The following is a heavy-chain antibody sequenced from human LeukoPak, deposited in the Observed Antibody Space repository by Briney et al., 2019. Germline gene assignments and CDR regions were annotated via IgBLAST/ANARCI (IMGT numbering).Heavy chain of an antibody. CDR2: ISHDGSNK. CDR1: GFTFSSYA. V-gene: IGHV3-30*04. D-gene: IGHD3-22*01. J-gene: IGHJ4*02. CDR3: AREGLDYYDSSGYALY. Sequence: GGSLRLSCAASGFTFSSYAMHWVCQAPGKGLEWVALISHDGSNKHYAESVKGRFTISRDNSKNTLYLQMNSLRAEDTAMYYCAREGLDYYDSSGYALYWGQGTLVTVSS.